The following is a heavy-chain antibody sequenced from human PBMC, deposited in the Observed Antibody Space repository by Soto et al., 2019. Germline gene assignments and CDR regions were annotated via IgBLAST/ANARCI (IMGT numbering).Heavy chain of an antibody. CDR2: ISAYNGNT. J-gene: IGHJ6*03. V-gene: IGHV1-18*01. Sequence: QVQLVQSGAEVKKPGASVKVSCKASGYTFTSYGISWVRQAPGQGLEWMGWISAYNGNTNYAQKLQGRVTMTTDTSTSTAYMELRSLRSDDTAVYYCARDPLGGVRGVGRPYYYYYMDVWGKGTTVTVAS. CDR1: GYTFTSYG. D-gene: IGHD3-10*01. CDR3: ARDPLGGVRGVGRPYYYYYMDV.